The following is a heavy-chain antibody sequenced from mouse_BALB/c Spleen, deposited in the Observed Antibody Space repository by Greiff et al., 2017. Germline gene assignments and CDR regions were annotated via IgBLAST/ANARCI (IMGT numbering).Heavy chain of an antibody. CDR2: IYPGNVNT. V-gene: IGHV1S56*01. CDR1: GYTFTSYY. J-gene: IGHJ3*01. Sequence: QVQLKQSGPELVKPGASVRISCKASGYTFTSYYIHWVKQRPGQGLEWIGCIYPGNVNTKYNEKFKGKATLTADKSSSTASMQLSSLTSEDSAVYYCTRWGGPAYWGQGTLVTVSA. D-gene: IGHD3-3*01. CDR3: TRWGGPAY.